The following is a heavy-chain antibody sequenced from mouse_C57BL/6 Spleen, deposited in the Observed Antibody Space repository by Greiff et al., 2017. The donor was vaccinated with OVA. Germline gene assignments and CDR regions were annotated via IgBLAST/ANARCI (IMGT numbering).Heavy chain of an antibody. D-gene: IGHD2-3*01. V-gene: IGHV1-22*01. CDR3: ARSTYDGRFAY. CDR2: INPNNGGT. Sequence: VQLKQSGPELVKPGASVKMSCKASGYTFTDYNMHWVKQSHGKSLEWIGYINPNNGGTSYNQKFKGKATLTVNKSSSTAYMELRSLTSEDSAVYYCARSTYDGRFAYWGQGTLVTVSA. CDR1: GYTFTDYN. J-gene: IGHJ3*01.